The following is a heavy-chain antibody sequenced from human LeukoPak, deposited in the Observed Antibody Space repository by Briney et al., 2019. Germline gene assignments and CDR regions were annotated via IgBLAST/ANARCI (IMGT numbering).Heavy chain of an antibody. Sequence: TQTLSLTCTVAGGSLRNTYWTWIRQPPGKGLEWIGCIFYSGSPTYNPSLRIRVTVSLDMSKNPFSLNLTSVTAATPAVIYCARGDSLFAFWGQGAMVTVSS. V-gene: IGHV4-59*01. J-gene: IGHJ4*02. CDR1: GGSLRNTY. CDR3: ARGDSLFAF. D-gene: IGHD2-21*01. CDR2: IFYSGSP.